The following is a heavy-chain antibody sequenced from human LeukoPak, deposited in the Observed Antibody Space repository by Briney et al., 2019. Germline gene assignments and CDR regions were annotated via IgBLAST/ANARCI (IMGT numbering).Heavy chain of an antibody. CDR1: GGSISPYY. Sequence: TSDTLSLTCTVSGGSISPYYWSWIRQPPGKGLEWIGYVYYTGSTDYNPSLKSRVTISVDTSKNQFSLKLGSVAAADTAVYYCVRDRHWTNDWVFDYWGQGTLVTVSS. CDR2: VYYTGST. CDR3: VRDRHWTNDWVFDY. D-gene: IGHD1/OR15-1a*01. V-gene: IGHV4-59*01. J-gene: IGHJ4*02.